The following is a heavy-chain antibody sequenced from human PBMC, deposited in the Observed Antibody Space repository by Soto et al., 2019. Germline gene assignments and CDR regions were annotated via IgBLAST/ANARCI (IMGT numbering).Heavy chain of an antibody. CDR3: ARDLRYREFDP. V-gene: IGHV4-61*01. Sequence: PSGALSLTCTVSGGSVTSGSYYWSWIRQPPGKGLEWIGYIYYSGYTNYNPSLKSRVTISVDTSKNQVYLKLSSVTAADTAVYYCARDLRYREFDPRGQGTLVPASP. CDR2: IYYSGYT. D-gene: IGHD1-1*01. J-gene: IGHJ5*02. CDR1: GGSVTSGSYY.